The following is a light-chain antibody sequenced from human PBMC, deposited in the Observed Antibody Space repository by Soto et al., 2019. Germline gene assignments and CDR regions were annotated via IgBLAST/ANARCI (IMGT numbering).Light chain of an antibody. CDR1: QSVSSN. CDR2: GAS. Sequence: IVLTQSPATLSLSPWERATLSCRASQSVSSNLAWYQQKPGQAPRLLIYGASTRATGIPARFSGSGSGTEFTLTISSLEPEDFAVYYCQQRSNWPPITFGQGTRLEIK. V-gene: IGKV3-11*01. J-gene: IGKJ5*01. CDR3: QQRSNWPPIT.